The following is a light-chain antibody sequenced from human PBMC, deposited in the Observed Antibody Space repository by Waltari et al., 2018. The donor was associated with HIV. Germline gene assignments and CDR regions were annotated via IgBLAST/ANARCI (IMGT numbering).Light chain of an antibody. CDR1: QNIGKT. Sequence: IQMTQSPSSVSVAVGGAVSINCRASQNIGKTLAWYQLKSNKAPRLLIYEASRLDDGVPARFSGSGSKSNFSLDITNFQPEDFATYFCQQANSFPFTFGPGTSVDL. CDR3: QQANSFPFT. CDR2: EAS. J-gene: IGKJ3*01. V-gene: IGKV1-12*01.